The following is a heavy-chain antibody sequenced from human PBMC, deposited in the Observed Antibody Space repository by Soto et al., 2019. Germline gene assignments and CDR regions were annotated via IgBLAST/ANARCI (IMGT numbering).Heavy chain of an antibody. CDR3: ARAGHCSSTSCFRRYYYMDV. V-gene: IGHV4-34*01. J-gene: IGHJ6*03. Sequence: QVQLQQWGAGLLKPSETLSLTCAVYGGSFSGYYWSWIRQPPGKGLEWIGEINHSGSTNYNPSLKRRVTISVDTSKNQFSLKLSSVTAADTAVYYCARAGHCSSTSCFRRYYYMDVWGKGTTVTVSS. CDR2: INHSGST. D-gene: IGHD2-2*01. CDR1: GGSFSGYY.